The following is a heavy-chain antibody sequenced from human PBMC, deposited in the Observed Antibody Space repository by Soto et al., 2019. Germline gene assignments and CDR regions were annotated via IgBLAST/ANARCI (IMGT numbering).Heavy chain of an antibody. J-gene: IGHJ4*02. V-gene: IGHV3-7*01. D-gene: IGHD3-10*01. CDR3: AKTPSLVRGVPFDS. Sequence: GGSLRLSCAASGFTFSTYWMIWVRQAPGKGLEWVANINSDGSGKYCVDSVKGRFTISRDNAKNSLYLQMNSLRVEDTAVYYCAKTPSLVRGVPFDSWGQGTLVTVSS. CDR1: GFTFSTYW. CDR2: INSDGSGK.